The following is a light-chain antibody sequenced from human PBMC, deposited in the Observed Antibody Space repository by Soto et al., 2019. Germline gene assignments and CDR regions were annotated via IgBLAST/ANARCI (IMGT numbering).Light chain of an antibody. CDR1: QSVSSY. CDR2: DAS. V-gene: IGKV3-11*01. CDR3: QQRSNWPFT. J-gene: IGKJ4*01. Sequence: EIVLTQSPATLSLSPGERATLSCRASQSVSSYLAWYQQKPGQAPRLLIYDASNRATGIPARFSGSGSGTDFTLTISSLEPEDFAVYSCQQRSNWPFTFGGGTKVETK.